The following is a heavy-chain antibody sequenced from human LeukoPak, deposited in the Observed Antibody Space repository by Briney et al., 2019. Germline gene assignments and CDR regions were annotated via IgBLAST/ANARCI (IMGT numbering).Heavy chain of an antibody. Sequence: GGSLRLSCVGSAFTFSEYSMSWIRQAPGRELEWISSITESGGTEYYADSVKGRFSISRDNAKSALYLQMNSLRAEDTAVYYCATLEMARNNKLDYWGQGTLVTVSS. V-gene: IGHV3-11*01. J-gene: IGHJ4*02. CDR2: ITESGGTE. D-gene: IGHD5-24*01. CDR1: AFTFSEYS. CDR3: ATLEMARNNKLDY.